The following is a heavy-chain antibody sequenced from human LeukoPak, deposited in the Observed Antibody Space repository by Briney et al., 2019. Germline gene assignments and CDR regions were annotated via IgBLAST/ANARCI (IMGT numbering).Heavy chain of an antibody. Sequence: PSESLSLTCTVSGVSISRYYWSWIRQPPGKGLEWIGYIYYSATTNYNPSFESRVTISIDTSKNQFSLMLSSVTAADTAVYYCARRRSFDYWGQGTLVTVSS. CDR2: IYYSATT. V-gene: IGHV4-59*08. CDR3: ARRRSFDY. J-gene: IGHJ4*02. CDR1: GVSISRYY.